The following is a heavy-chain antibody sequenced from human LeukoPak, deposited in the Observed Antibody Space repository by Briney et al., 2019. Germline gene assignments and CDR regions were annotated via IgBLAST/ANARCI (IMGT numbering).Heavy chain of an antibody. CDR1: GFTFSSYG. V-gene: IGHV3-23*01. J-gene: IGHJ3*02. CDR3: AKSWNYYDSSGDDALDI. CDR2: ISGSGGST. D-gene: IGHD3-22*01. Sequence: GGSLRLSCAASGFTFSSYGMSWVRQAPGKGLEWVSAISGSGGSTYYADSVKGRFTISRDNSKNTLYLQMNSLRVEDTAVYYCAKSWNYYDSSGDDALDIWGQGTMVTVSS.